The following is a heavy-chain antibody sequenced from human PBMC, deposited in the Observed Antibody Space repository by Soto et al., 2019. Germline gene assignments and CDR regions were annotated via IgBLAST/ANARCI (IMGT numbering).Heavy chain of an antibody. D-gene: IGHD3-10*01. Sequence: GGSLRLSCAASGFTFSSYSMNWVRQAPGKGLEWVSYISSSSSTIYYADSVKGRFTISRDNAKNSLFLQMNSLRAEDTAIYYCAKDHGSGSYFYSWGQGTLVTVSS. CDR2: ISSSSSTI. J-gene: IGHJ4*02. CDR3: AKDHGSGSYFYS. CDR1: GFTFSSYS. V-gene: IGHV3-48*01.